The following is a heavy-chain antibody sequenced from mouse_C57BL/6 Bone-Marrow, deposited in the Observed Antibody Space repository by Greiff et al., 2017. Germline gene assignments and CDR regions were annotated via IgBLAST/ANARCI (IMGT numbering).Heavy chain of an antibody. CDR1: GFNLKDDY. CDR2: VYPENGDT. J-gene: IGHJ1*03. V-gene: IGHV14-4*01. D-gene: IGHD2-3*01. CDR3: TLDCYSYWYCDV. Sequence: VQLQQSGAELVRPGASVKLSCTASGFNLKDDYMPWVKQRPEQGLEWIGWVYPENGDTEYASKFQGKATITADTSANTAYLQLSSRTSEETAVYYVTLDCYSYWYCDVWGTGTAATV.